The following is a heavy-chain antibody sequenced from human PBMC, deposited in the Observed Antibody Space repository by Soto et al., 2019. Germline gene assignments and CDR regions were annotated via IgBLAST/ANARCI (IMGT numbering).Heavy chain of an antibody. V-gene: IGHV6-1*01. CDR2: TYYRSKWYN. Sequence: SQTLSLTCAISGDSVSSNSAAWNWIRQSPSIGLEWLGRTYYRSKWYNDYAVSVKSRITINPETSKNQFSLQLNSVTSDDTAVYYCARARGSSSYHKFNWFDPWGHGTLVPVSS. J-gene: IGHJ5*02. D-gene: IGHD6-13*01. CDR1: GDSVSSNSAA. CDR3: ARARGSSSYHKFNWFDP.